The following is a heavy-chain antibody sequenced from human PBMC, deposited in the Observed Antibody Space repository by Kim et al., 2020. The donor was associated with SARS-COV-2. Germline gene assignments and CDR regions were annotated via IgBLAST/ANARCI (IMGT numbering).Heavy chain of an antibody. D-gene: IGHD5-12*01. J-gene: IGHJ6*02. CDR2: MSSSSSDI. Sequence: GGSLRLSCAASGFTFSSYSMNWVRQAPGKGLEWVSSMSSSSSDIYYADSVKGRFTISRDNAKNSLYLQMNSLRAEDTAVYYCARDRYSGYGNYVMDVWGQGTTVTVSS. CDR1: GFTFSSYS. V-gene: IGHV3-21*01. CDR3: ARDRYSGYGNYVMDV.